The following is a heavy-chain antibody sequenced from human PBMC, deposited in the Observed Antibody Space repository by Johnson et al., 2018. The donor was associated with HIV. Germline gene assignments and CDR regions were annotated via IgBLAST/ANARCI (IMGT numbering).Heavy chain of an antibody. CDR3: TKGKIGGGSYSAPDAFDM. Sequence: MQLVESGGRLVQPGGSLRLSCAASGFSFSSSGMNWVRQAPGKGLEWLSGISGSGGSTSYADSVKGRFTISRDNSKDTMYLRMNSLRAEDTAVYYCTKGKIGGGSYSAPDAFDMWGQGTMVTVAS. J-gene: IGHJ3*02. CDR2: ISGSGGST. V-gene: IGHV3-23*04. CDR1: GFSFSSSG. D-gene: IGHD3-10*01.